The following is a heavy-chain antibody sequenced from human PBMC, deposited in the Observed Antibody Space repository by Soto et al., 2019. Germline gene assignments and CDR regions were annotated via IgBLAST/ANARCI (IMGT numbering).Heavy chain of an antibody. J-gene: IGHJ6*02. CDR3: ARVGQPPHYFWSHFYYYYYSMYV. V-gene: IGHV1-18*01. Sequence: QVQLVQSGAEVKKPGASVKVSCKASGYTFTSYGISWVRQAPGQGLEWMGWISAYNGNTNYAQKLQGRVTMTTDTSTSTAYMELRSLRSDDTAVSYCARVGQPPHYFWSHFYYYYYSMYVWGQGTTVTVSS. D-gene: IGHD3-3*01. CDR2: ISAYNGNT. CDR1: GYTFTSYG.